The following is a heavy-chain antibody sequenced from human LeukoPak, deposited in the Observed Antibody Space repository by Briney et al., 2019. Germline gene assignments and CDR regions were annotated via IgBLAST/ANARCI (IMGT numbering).Heavy chain of an antibody. V-gene: IGHV3-73*01. J-gene: IGHJ4*02. D-gene: IGHD1-26*01. Sequence: GGSLRLSCAASGFTFSSYSMNWVRQAPGKELEWVGRIRSKANSYATAYAASVKGRFTISRDDSKNTAYLQMNSLKTEDTAVYYCTCSGSYWGYYFDYWGQGTLVTVSS. CDR3: TCSGSYWGYYFDY. CDR2: IRSKANSYAT. CDR1: GFTFSSYS.